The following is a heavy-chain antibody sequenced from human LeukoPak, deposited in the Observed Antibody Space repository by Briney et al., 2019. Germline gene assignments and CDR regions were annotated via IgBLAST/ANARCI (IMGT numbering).Heavy chain of an antibody. Sequence: SETLSLTCVVYGGSFSGYYWSWIRQPPGKGLEWIGEINHSGSTNYNPPLKSRVTISVDTSKNEFSLKLRSVTAADTAVYYCASSSWYYFDYWGQGTLVTVSS. CDR1: GGSFSGYY. CDR2: INHSGST. CDR3: ASSSWYYFDY. V-gene: IGHV4-34*01. J-gene: IGHJ4*02. D-gene: IGHD6-13*01.